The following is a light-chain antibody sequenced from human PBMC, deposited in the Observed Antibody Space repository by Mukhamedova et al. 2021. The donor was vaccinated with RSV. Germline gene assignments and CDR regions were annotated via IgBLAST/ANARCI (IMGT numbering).Light chain of an antibody. Sequence: WYQRRVHGKAPKLLIYVASSLQSGVPSRFSGSGSGTDFTLTIIGLQPEDFGTYYCQQTSAYPLTFGGGTNVEIK. CDR3: QQTSAYPLT. CDR2: VAS. J-gene: IGKJ4*01. V-gene: IGKV1D-12*01.